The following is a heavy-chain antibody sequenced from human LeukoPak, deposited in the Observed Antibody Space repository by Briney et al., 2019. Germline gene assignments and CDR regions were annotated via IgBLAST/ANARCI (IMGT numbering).Heavy chain of an antibody. Sequence: PSQTLSLTCTVSGGSISSGGYYWSWIRQHPGKGLEWIGYIYYSGSTNSNPSLKSRVSISVETSKNQFSLKLSSVTAADTAVYYCARCFADTALDYWGQGTPVTVSS. D-gene: IGHD5-18*01. CDR2: IYYSGST. J-gene: IGHJ4*02. V-gene: IGHV4-31*03. CDR1: GGSISSGGYY. CDR3: ARCFADTALDY.